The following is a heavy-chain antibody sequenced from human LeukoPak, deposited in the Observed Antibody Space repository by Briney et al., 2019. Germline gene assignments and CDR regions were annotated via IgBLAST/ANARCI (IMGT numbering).Heavy chain of an antibody. CDR3: ASTKYSSGHPVYYYYYYYMDV. CDR2: MNPNSGNT. D-gene: IGHD6-19*01. Sequence: ASVKVSCKASGYTFTSYDINWVRQATGQGLEWMGWMNPNSGNTGYAQKFQGRVTMTRNTSISTAYMELSSLRYEDTAMYYCASTKYSSGHPVYYYYYYYMDVWGKGTTVTVSS. V-gene: IGHV1-8*01. CDR1: GYTFTSYD. J-gene: IGHJ6*03.